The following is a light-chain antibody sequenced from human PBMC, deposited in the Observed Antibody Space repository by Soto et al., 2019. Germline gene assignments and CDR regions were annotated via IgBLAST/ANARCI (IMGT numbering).Light chain of an antibody. CDR2: DAS. V-gene: IGKV3-11*01. J-gene: IGKJ1*01. Sequence: EIVLTQSPATLSLSPGERATLSCRASQSVSSYLAWYQQKPGQAPRLLIYDASNRATGIPARFSGSGSGTEFTLPISSLEPEDFAVYYCQQRSNWPPWTFGQGTKVDIK. CDR1: QSVSSY. CDR3: QQRSNWPPWT.